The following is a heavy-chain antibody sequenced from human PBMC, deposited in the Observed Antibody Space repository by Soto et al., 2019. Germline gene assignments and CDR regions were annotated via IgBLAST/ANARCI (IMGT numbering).Heavy chain of an antibody. V-gene: IGHV1-69*13. CDR1: GGTFSSYA. CDR3: ARGPSPSSMIVVVYFDY. Sequence: SVKVSCKASGGTFSSYAISWVRQAPGQGLEWMGGIIPIFGTANYAQKFQGRVTITADESTSTAYMELSSLRSEDTAVYYCARGPSPSSMIVVVYFDYWGQGTLVTVSS. J-gene: IGHJ4*02. CDR2: IIPIFGTA. D-gene: IGHD3-22*01.